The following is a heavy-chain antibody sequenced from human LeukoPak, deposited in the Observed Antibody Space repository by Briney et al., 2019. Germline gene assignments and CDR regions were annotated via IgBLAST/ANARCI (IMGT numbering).Heavy chain of an antibody. CDR3: AKGGFDP. V-gene: IGHV3-48*01. Sequence: GGSLRLSCAGSGFTFSSHGMSWVRHAPGKGLEWISYIKSTGDITYYADSVKGRFTVSRDNAKNSLYLQMNSLRAEDTALYYCAKGGFDPWGQGTLVTVSS. CDR1: GFTFSSHG. CDR2: IKSTGDIT. J-gene: IGHJ5*02.